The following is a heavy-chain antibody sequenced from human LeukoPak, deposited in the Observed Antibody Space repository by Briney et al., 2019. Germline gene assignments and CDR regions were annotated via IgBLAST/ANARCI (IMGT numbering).Heavy chain of an antibody. V-gene: IGHV4-59*01. J-gene: IGHJ1*01. Sequence: SETLSLTCTVSGGSISSYYWSWIRQPPGKGLEWIGYIYYSGGTNYNPSLKSRVTISVDTSKNQFSLKLSSVTAADTAVYYCASVRSSWCSQYCQHGPRGTRLPVPS. CDR2: IYYSGGT. CDR1: GGSISSYY. CDR3: ASVRSSWCSQYCQH. D-gene: IGHD6-13*01.